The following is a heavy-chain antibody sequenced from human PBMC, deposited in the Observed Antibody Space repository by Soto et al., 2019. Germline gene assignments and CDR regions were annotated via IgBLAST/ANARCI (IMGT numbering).Heavy chain of an antibody. CDR2: IGGSGDNT. CDR1: GFTLSIYA. D-gene: IGHD1-26*01. Sequence: PGGSLRLSCAASGFTLSIYAMSWVRQAPGKGLEWVSAIGGSGDNTYYANPVKGRFTISRDNSKNTLYLQMNSLRAEETAVYYCAKDSGIPRATLIPNWFDTWGQGTLVTVSS. J-gene: IGHJ5*02. CDR3: AKDSGIPRATLIPNWFDT. V-gene: IGHV3-23*01.